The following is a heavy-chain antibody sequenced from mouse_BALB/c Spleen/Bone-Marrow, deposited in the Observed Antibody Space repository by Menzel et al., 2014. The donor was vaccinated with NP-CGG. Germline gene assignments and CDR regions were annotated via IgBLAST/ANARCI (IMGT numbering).Heavy chain of an antibody. V-gene: IGHV1-69*02. CDR1: GYTFTSYW. Sequence: QVQLQQSGAELVKPGASVKLSCKASGYTFTSYWMHWVKQRPGQGLEWIGGIDPSDSYTNYNQKFKGKATLTVDKSSSTAYMQLSSLTSEDSAVYYCARSRGYYDYWYFDVWGAGTTVTVSS. J-gene: IGHJ1*01. CDR3: ARSRGYYDYWYFDV. CDR2: IDPSDSYT. D-gene: IGHD2-4*01.